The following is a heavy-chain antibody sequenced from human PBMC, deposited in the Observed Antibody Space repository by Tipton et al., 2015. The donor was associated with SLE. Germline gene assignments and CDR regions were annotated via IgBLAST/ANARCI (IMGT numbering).Heavy chain of an antibody. J-gene: IGHJ4*02. CDR2: IYYSGST. Sequence: GLVKPSETLSLTCTVSGGSISSHYWSWIRQPPGKGLEWIGYIYYSGSTNYNPSLKSRVTISVDTSKNQFSLKLSSVTAADTAVYYCARGPFLSDRGRSLDYWGQGTLVTVSS. CDR3: ARGPFLSDRGRSLDY. D-gene: IGHD2/OR15-2a*01. V-gene: IGHV4-59*11. CDR1: GGSISSHY.